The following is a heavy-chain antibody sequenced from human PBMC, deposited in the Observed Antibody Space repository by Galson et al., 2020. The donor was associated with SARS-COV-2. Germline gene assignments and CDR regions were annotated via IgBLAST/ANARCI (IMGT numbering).Heavy chain of an antibody. CDR3: AKEADFGYSSGWFDY. Sequence: GGSLRLSCAASGFTFDDYAMHWVRQAPGKGLEWVSLISWDGGSTYYADSVKGRFTISRDNSKNSLYLQMNSLRAEDTALYYCAKEADFGYSSGWFDYWGQGTLVTVSS. CDR1: GFTFDDYA. V-gene: IGHV3-43D*03. J-gene: IGHJ4*02. D-gene: IGHD6-19*01. CDR2: ISWDGGST.